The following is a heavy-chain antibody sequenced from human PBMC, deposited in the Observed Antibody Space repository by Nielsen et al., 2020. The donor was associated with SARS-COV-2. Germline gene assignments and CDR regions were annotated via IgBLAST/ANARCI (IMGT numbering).Heavy chain of an antibody. D-gene: IGHD6-13*01. CDR1: GFTFSSYA. V-gene: IGHV3-30*04. Sequence: GGSLRLSCAASGFTFSSYAMHWVRQTPGKGLDWVTFISYDGSVKYYATSVKGRFTISTDMSKNTLYLEMNSLRPEDTAVYYCTKGAQLGDYWGQGTLVTVSS. J-gene: IGHJ4*02. CDR2: ISYDGSVK. CDR3: TKGAQLGDY.